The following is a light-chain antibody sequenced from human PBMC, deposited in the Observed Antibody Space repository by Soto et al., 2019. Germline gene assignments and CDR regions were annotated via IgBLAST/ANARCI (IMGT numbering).Light chain of an antibody. CDR2: AAS. V-gene: IGKV1-27*01. CDR3: QKYNRAPLT. CDR1: QDISIY. Sequence: DIQMTQSPSTLSASVGDRVTITFLASQDISIYLAWYQQKPGKVPKLLVYAASALQSGVPSRFSGSGSGTDFTLTISSLQPEDAATYYCQKYNRAPLTFGGGTKVDI. J-gene: IGKJ4*01.